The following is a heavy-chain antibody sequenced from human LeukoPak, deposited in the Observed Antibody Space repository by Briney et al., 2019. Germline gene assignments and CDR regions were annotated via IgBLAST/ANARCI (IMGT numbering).Heavy chain of an antibody. V-gene: IGHV4-31*03. CDR2: IYYSGNT. Sequence: KTSETLSLTCTVSGTSISSGAYSWSWVRQHPGKGLEWIAYIYYSGNTYYNPSLKRRVTISVDTSKNQFSLKLSSVTAADTAVYYGARAITSVGAVGYFDYGGQGTLVTVSS. CDR3: ARAITSVGAVGYFDY. J-gene: IGHJ4*02. CDR1: GTSISSGAYS. D-gene: IGHD3-3*01.